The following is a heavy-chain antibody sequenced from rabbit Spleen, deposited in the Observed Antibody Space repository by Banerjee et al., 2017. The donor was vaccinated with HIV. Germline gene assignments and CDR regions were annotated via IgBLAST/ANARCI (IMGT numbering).Heavy chain of an antibody. CDR1: GFSFSSSYW. CDR2: IYTGSGGT. Sequence: QSLEESGGDLVKPGASLTLTCTASGFSFSSSYWMCWVRQAPGKGLELIACIYTGSGGTSYANWAKGRFTISKTASTSVTLQMTRQTTADTATHFYARGSAKMTMVITGYYLNLWGPGTLVTVS. D-gene: IGHD2-1*01. CDR3: ARGSAKMTMVITGYYLNL. V-gene: IGHV1S40*01. J-gene: IGHJ4*01.